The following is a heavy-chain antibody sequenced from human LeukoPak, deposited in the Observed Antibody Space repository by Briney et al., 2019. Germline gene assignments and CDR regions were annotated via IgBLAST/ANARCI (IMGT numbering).Heavy chain of an antibody. J-gene: IGHJ4*02. CDR2: ISYDGSNK. CDR3: ARDAGGMLDYFDY. Sequence: GRSLRLSCAASGFTFSSYGMHWVRQAPGKGLEWVAVISYDGSNKYYADSVKGRFTISRDNSKNTLYLQMNSLRAEDTAVYYCARDAGGMLDYFDYWGQGTLVTVPS. V-gene: IGHV3-30*19. CDR1: GFTFSSYG. D-gene: IGHD3-16*01.